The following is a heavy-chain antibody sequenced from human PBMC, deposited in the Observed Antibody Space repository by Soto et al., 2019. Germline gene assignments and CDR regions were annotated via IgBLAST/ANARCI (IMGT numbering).Heavy chain of an antibody. V-gene: IGHV1-69*06. CDR3: SKDRVKTTIVVGITLDY. J-gene: IGHJ4*02. D-gene: IGHD3-22*01. CDR2: IIPIFGTA. CDR1: GGTFSSYA. Sequence: QVQLVQSGAEVKKPGSSVKVSCKASGGTFSSYAISWVRQAPGQGLEWMGGIIPIFGTANYAQKFQGRVTITADKSTRTAYMELSSLKSEDTAVDYCSKDRVKTTIVVGITLDYWGQGTLVTVSS.